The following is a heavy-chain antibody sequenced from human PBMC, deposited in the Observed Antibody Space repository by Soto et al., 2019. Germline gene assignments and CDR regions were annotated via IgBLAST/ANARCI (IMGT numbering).Heavy chain of an antibody. D-gene: IGHD4-17*01. J-gene: IGHJ6*02. CDR3: ARDPYGDFYDYFAMDV. CDR2: ISSGGSTR. Sequence: QVQLLESEGGVVKPGGSLRLSCAASGFTFSDYYMSWVGQGPGKGLEWVSHISSGGSTRYYADSVKGRFTVSRDNAKNSLYLHMNSLRAVDTAVYYCARDPYGDFYDYFAMDVWGQGTTVTVSS. CDR1: GFTFSDYY. V-gene: IGHV3-11*01.